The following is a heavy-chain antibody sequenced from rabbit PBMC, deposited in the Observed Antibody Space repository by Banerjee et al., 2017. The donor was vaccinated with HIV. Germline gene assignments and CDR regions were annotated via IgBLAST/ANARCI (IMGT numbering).Heavy chain of an antibody. CDR3: ARDAGYAGSNL. V-gene: IGHV1S45*01. D-gene: IGHD4-2*01. CDR2: INTSSGNT. Sequence: QEQLEVSGGDLVKPEGSLTLTCTASGFSFSNKYVMCWVRQAPGKGLEWIACINTSSGNTVDASWAKGLITISKTSSTTVTLQMTSLTAADTATYFCARDAGYAGSNLWGQGTLVTVS. CDR1: GFSFSNKYV. J-gene: IGHJ4*01.